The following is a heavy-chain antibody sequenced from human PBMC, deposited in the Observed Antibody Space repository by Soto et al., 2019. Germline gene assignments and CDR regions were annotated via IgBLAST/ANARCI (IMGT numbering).Heavy chain of an antibody. D-gene: IGHD3-10*01. V-gene: IGHV4-34*01. CDR3: ARNRGVVTPHHSNLFDR. Sequence: QVQLQQWGAGLLKPSETLSLTCAVYGGSFSPYYWTWIRQPPGKGLEWIGEINHSGSTNYNPSLKSRVTRTVGTSNEKFTLKLTWVNASDMAVYYRARNRGVVTPHHSNLFDRCGQGTLATVSS. CDR2: INHSGST. J-gene: IGHJ5*02. CDR1: GGSFSPYY.